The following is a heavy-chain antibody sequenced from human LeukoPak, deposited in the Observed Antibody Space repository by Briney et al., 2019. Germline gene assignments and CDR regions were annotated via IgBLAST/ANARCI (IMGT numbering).Heavy chain of an antibody. V-gene: IGHV1-2*06. CDR1: GYTFTGYY. CDR3: AGPGGYYYDSSGYSH. D-gene: IGHD3-22*01. CDR2: INPNSGGT. Sequence: ASVKVSCKASGYTFTGYYMHWVRQAPGQGLEWMGRINPNSGGTNYAQKFQGRVTMTRDTSISTAYMELSRLRSDDTAVYYCAGPGGYYYDSSGYSHWGQGTLVTVSS. J-gene: IGHJ4*02.